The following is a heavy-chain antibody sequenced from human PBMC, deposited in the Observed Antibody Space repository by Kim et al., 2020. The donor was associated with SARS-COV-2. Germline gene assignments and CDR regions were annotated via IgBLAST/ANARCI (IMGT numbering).Heavy chain of an antibody. CDR2: IWYDGSNK. V-gene: IGHV3-33*08. D-gene: IGHD1-26*01. J-gene: IGHJ6*02. CDR1: GFTFSSYG. CDR3: ARERVGTHYYYYYGMDV. Sequence: GGSLRLSCAASGFTFSSYGMHWVRQAPGKGLEWVAVIWYDGSNKYYADSVKGRFTISRDNSKNTLYLQMNSLRAEDTAVYYCARERVGTHYYYYYGMDVGGQGTTVTVSS.